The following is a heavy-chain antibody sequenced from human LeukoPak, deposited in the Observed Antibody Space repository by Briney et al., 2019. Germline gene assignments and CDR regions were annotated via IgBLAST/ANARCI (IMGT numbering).Heavy chain of an antibody. CDR3: ARGEAAAAADWYFDL. V-gene: IGHV4-39*07. CDR1: GGSISSSSYY. CDR2: IYYSGST. D-gene: IGHD6-13*01. Sequence: PSETLSLTCTVSGGSISSSSYYWGWIRQPPGKGLEWIGSIYYSGSTYYNPSLKSRVTISVDTSKNQFSLKLSSVTAADTAVYYCARGEAAAAADWYFDLWGRDTLVTVSS. J-gene: IGHJ2*01.